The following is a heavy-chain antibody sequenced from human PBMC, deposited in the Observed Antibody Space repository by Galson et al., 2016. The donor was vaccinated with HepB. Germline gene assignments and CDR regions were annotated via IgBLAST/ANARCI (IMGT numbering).Heavy chain of an antibody. V-gene: IGHV1-2*04. CDR3: ARDPEEGYFDL. J-gene: IGHJ2*01. CDR2: INPNSGGT. CDR1: GYTFTGYY. Sequence: SVKVSCKASGYTFTGYYIHWMRQAPGQGLEWMGWINPNSGGTNCAQKFQGWATMTRDTSISTAYMELRRLRSDDTAVYHCARDPEEGYFDLWGRGTLVTVSS. D-gene: IGHD1-14*01.